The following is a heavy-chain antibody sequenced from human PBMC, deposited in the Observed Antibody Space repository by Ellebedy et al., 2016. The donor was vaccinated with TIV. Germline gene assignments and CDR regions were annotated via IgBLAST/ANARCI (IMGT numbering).Heavy chain of an antibody. CDR1: GFSFRSYW. D-gene: IGHD4-17*01. CDR2: INQDGSRE. J-gene: IGHJ3*02. Sequence: GESLKISCAASGFSFRSYWMSWVRQAPGKGLEWVANINQDGSREYYVDSVRGRFTISRDNAKNSVYLQMNSLRGEDTAVYYCATDGSYGDYRSPTHAFVMWGQGTLVIVSS. V-gene: IGHV3-7*01. CDR3: ATDGSYGDYRSPTHAFVM.